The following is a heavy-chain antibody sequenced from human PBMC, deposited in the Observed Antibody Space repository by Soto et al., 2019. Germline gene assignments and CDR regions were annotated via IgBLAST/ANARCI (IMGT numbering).Heavy chain of an antibody. V-gene: IGHV5-51*01. Sequence: PGESLKISCKGSGYSFTSYWIGWVRQMPGKGLEWMGIIYPGDSDTRYSPSFQGQVTISADKSISTAYLQWSSLKASDTAMYYCARAWGAYGGNPNSFDYWGQGTLVTVSS. CDR3: ARAWGAYGGNPNSFDY. D-gene: IGHD4-17*01. CDR1: GYSFTSYW. J-gene: IGHJ4*02. CDR2: IYPGDSDT.